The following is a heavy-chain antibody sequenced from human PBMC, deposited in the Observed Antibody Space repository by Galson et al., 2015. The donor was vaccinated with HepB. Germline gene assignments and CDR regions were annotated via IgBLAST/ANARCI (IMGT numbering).Heavy chain of an antibody. Sequence: SLRLSCAASGFTFSSYGMHWVRQAPGKGLEWVADISYDGSNKYYADSVKGRFTISRDNSKNTLYLQMNSLRAEDTAVYYCARDLGWYCSGSSCYSGPYYYYCGMDVWGQATTVTVSS. CDR1: GFTFSSYG. J-gene: IGHJ6*02. D-gene: IGHD2-15*01. CDR2: ISYDGSNK. CDR3: ARDLGWYCSGSSCYSGPYYYYCGMDV. V-gene: IGHV3-30*03.